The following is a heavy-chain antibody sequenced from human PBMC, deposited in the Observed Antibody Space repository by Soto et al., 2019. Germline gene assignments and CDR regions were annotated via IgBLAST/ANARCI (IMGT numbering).Heavy chain of an antibody. V-gene: IGHV3-11*01. CDR3: ARVGYSSSWGINYYYYYMDV. J-gene: IGHJ6*03. CDR1: GFTFSDYY. Sequence: GGSLRLSCAASGFTFSDYYMSWIRQAPGKGLEWVSYISSSGSTIYYADSVKGRFTISRDNAKNSLYLQMNSLRAEDTAVYYCARVGYSSSWGINYYYYYMDVWGKGTTVTVSS. D-gene: IGHD6-6*01. CDR2: ISSSGSTI.